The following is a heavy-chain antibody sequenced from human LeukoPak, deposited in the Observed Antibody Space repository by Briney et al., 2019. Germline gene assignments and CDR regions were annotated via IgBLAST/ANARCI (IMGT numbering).Heavy chain of an antibody. J-gene: IGHJ6*01. D-gene: IGHD3-22*01. V-gene: IGHV3-9*01. CDR2: YSWNTGSI. CDR1: GITFDDYA. Sequence: PGRLLRFCCAASGITFDDYAMHGVRKAPGKGLEWVLGYSWNTGSIGCADSVKGRLTTSRDNAKNSLYLQMNSLRAADTALYYCAKDDRYYYDSSGYYSGMDVWGQGPTVPVSS. CDR3: AKDDRYYYDSSGYYSGMDV.